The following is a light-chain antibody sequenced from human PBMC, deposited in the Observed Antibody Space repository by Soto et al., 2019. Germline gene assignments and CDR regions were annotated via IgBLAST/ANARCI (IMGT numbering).Light chain of an antibody. CDR2: KAS. CDR1: QSISYW. J-gene: IGKJ4*01. Sequence: DIQMTQSPSTLSASVGDRVTITCRASQSISYWLAWYQQKPGKAPNLLIYKASSLESGVPSRFSGSGSGTEFTLTINCLQPDDFATYYCQQYSNYPLTFGGGTKVEI. V-gene: IGKV1-5*03. CDR3: QQYSNYPLT.